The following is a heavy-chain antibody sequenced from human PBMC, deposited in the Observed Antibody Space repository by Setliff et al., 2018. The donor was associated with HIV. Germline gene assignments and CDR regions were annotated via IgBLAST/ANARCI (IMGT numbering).Heavy chain of an antibody. CDR3: ARGTPDHEVWYFDL. CDR1: SSSIRSGGYY. V-gene: IGHV4-31*03. J-gene: IGHJ2*01. CDR2: IYHSGST. Sequence: PSETLSLTCTVSSSSIRSGGYYWNWIRQHTGKGLEWIGYIYHSGSTYYNPSLKSRVTISVDTSKNQFSLKLSSVTAADTAIYYCARGTPDHEVWYFDLWGRGTLVTVSS.